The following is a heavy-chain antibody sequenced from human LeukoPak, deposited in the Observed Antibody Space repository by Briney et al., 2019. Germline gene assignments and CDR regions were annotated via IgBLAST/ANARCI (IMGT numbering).Heavy chain of an antibody. J-gene: IGHJ4*02. CDR3: ARGLTGTTLLDY. D-gene: IGHD1-7*01. CDR2: ISYDGSNK. CDR1: GFTFSSYA. Sequence: QPGRSLRLSCAASGFTFSSYAMHWVRQAPGKGLEWVAVISYDGSNKYYADSVKGRFTISRDNSKNTLYLQMNSLRAEDTAVYYCARGLTGTTLLDYWGQGTLVTVSS. V-gene: IGHV3-30-3*01.